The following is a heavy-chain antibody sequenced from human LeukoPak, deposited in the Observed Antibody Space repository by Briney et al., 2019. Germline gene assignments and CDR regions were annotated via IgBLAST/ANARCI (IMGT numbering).Heavy chain of an antibody. J-gene: IGHJ4*02. Sequence: GGSLRLSCAASGFTFSSYGMHWVRQAPGKGLEWVAVISYDGSNKYYADSVKGRFTISRVNSKNTLYLQMNSLRAEDTAVYYCATMTPLFDYWGQGTLVTVSS. CDR1: GFTFSSYG. D-gene: IGHD2-2*01. CDR3: ATMTPLFDY. CDR2: ISYDGSNK. V-gene: IGHV3-30*03.